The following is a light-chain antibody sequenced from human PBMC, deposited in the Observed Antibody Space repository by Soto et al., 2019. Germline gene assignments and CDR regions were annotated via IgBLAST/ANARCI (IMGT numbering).Light chain of an antibody. J-gene: IGLJ3*02. CDR1: SGHSSYA. CDR3: QTWGTGPLV. V-gene: IGLV4-69*01. Sequence: QPVLTQSPSASASLGASVKLTCTLSSGHSSYAIAWHQQQPEKGPRYLMKLNSDGSHSKGDGIPDRFSGSSSGAERSLTISSLQSEDEADYYCQTWGTGPLVFGGGTQLTVL. CDR2: LNSDGSH.